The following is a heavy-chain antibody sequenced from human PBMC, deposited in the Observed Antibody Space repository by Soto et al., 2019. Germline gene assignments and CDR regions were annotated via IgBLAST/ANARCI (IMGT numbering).Heavy chain of an antibody. CDR3: IAPYVFWSGLLYYSYYGMDV. CDR2: IKTTTDGGTT. V-gene: IGHV3-15*01. Sequence: EVQLVESGGDFVKPGGSLRISCAASGFTFSNAWMSWVRQAPGKGLEWVGLIKTTTDGGTTDYAAPVKGRFTISRDDSKITSYVQMNSVKTVRPAAYYCIAPYVFWSGLLYYSYYGMDVWGQGTTVTVSS. CDR1: GFTFSNAW. J-gene: IGHJ6*02. D-gene: IGHD3-3*01.